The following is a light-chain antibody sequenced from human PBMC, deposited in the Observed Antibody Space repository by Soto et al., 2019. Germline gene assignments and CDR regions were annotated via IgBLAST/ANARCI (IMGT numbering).Light chain of an antibody. V-gene: IGKV1-9*01. CDR1: QDISTY. CDR2: SAS. CDR3: QQGNSYPLT. Sequence: DTQLTQSPSFLSASVGDRVTITCRATQDISTYLAWYQQKPGKAPNLLIHSASTLRGGVSSRFGGSGSGTEFTLTISSLQPEDLATYYCQQGNSYPLTFGGGTKLEIK. J-gene: IGKJ4*01.